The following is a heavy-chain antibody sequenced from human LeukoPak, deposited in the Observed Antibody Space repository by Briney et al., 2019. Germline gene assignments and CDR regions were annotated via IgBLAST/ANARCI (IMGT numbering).Heavy chain of an antibody. CDR1: GFSISSSW. J-gene: IGHJ4*02. CDR2: TDAVGSQT. Sequence: GGSLRLSCAASGFSISSSWMYWVRRAPGMGLVWVSRTDAVGSQTDYADSVKGRFTISRDNAKNTLFLQMNSLRAEDTAVYYCVRAVMGTFDYWGQGTLVTVSS. V-gene: IGHV3-74*01. D-gene: IGHD2-8*01. CDR3: VRAVMGTFDY.